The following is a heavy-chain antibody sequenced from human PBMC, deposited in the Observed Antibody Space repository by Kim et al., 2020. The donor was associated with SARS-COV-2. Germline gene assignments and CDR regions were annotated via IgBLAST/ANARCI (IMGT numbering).Heavy chain of an antibody. Sequence: SETLSLTCAVYGGSFSGYYWSWIRQPPGKGLEWIGEINHSGSTNYNPSLKSRVTISVDTSKNQFSLKLSSVTAADTAVYYCARGSEVDSSGWYHWGSVYGMDVWGQGTTVTVSS. V-gene: IGHV4-34*01. CDR1: GGSFSGYY. CDR2: INHSGST. CDR3: ARGSEVDSSGWYHWGSVYGMDV. D-gene: IGHD6-19*01. J-gene: IGHJ6*02.